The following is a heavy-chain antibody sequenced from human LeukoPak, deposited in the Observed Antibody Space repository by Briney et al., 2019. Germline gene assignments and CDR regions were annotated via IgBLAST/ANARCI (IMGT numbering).Heavy chain of an antibody. J-gene: IGHJ4*02. CDR1: GFTFSSYW. D-gene: IGHD3-22*01. Sequence: PGGSLRLSCAASGFTFSSYWMSWVRQAPGKGLEWVANIKQDGSEKYYVDSVKGRFTISRDNAKNSLYLQMNSLRAEDTAVYYCARVDSYYDSSGYYYFDYWGQGTLVTVSS. CDR2: IKQDGSEK. V-gene: IGHV3-7*01. CDR3: ARVDSYYDSSGYYYFDY.